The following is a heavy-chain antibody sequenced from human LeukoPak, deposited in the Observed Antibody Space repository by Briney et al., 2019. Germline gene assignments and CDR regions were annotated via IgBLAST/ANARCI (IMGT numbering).Heavy chain of an antibody. Sequence: SGGSLRLFCAASGFTFSRYWMHWVRQAPGKGLVWVSLINSDGSSTSYADSVKGRITISRDNAKNTLYLQMNSLRAEDTAVYYCATLRYFDWSDYWGQGTLVTVSS. D-gene: IGHD3-9*01. CDR2: INSDGSST. V-gene: IGHV3-74*01. J-gene: IGHJ4*02. CDR3: ATLRYFDWSDY. CDR1: GFTFSRYW.